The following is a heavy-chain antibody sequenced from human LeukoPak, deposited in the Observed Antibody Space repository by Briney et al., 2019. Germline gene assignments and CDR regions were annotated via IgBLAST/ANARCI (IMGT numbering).Heavy chain of an antibody. V-gene: IGHV4-34*01. Sequence: SGTLSLTCAVYGGSFSVSSSSWICQTPGKGLEWIGEIYHSVSANCNPSLKSRVTISVDTSKNQFSLKLSSVTAADTAVYYCARVRSGLLVLREYSGYGSLDYWGQGTLVTVSS. CDR3: ARVRSGLLVLREYSGYGSLDY. CDR1: GGSFSVSS. D-gene: IGHD5-12*01. CDR2: IYHSVSA. J-gene: IGHJ4*02.